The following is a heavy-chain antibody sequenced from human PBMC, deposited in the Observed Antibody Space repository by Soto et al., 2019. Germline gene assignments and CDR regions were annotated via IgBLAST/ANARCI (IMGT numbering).Heavy chain of an antibody. CDR1: GFTFSSYS. CDR2: ISSSSSYI. CDR3: ARRGVWVVVPAASFDY. D-gene: IGHD2-2*01. Sequence: GESLKISCAASGFTFSSYSMNWVRQAPGKGLEWVSSISSSSSYIYYADSVKGRFTISRDNAKNSLYLQMNSLRAEDTAVYYCARRGVWVVVPAASFDYWGQGTLVTVSS. V-gene: IGHV3-21*01. J-gene: IGHJ4*02.